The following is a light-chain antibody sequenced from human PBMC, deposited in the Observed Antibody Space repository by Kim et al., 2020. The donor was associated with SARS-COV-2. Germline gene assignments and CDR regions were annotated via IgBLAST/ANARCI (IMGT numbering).Light chain of an antibody. V-gene: IGKV1-16*01. J-gene: IGKJ2*01. CDR1: QDISTN. Sequence: ASVGDKITITCRASQDISTNLAWVQQKPGEAPRSLIYLAYKLQSGVPSRFSGSGSGIHYVLTISSLQPEDFGTYYCQQYSEYPRTFGQGTKVEF. CDR2: LAY. CDR3: QQYSEYPRT.